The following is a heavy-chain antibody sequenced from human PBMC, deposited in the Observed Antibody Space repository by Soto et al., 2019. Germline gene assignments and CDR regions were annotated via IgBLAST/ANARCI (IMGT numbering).Heavy chain of an antibody. CDR3: AKRFNICGVVKLSPDVDD. CDR2: ISCGGGDNT. CDR1: GFSFSNHA. J-gene: IGHJ4*02. Sequence: EVQLLESGGGFVQPGGSLRLSCAASGFSFSNHAMSWVRQAPGKGLEWVSGISCGGGDNTYYAASVKGRFTISRDNSKISLYQQMNKLRAEDTALYFGAKRFNICGVVKLSPDVDDWGQGTLVTVSS. D-gene: IGHD3-3*02. V-gene: IGHV3-23*01.